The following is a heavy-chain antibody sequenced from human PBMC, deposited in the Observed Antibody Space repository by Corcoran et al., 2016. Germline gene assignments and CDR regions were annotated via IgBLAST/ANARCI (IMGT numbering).Heavy chain of an antibody. Sequence: QITLKESGPTLVKPTQTLTLTCTFSGFSLSTSGVGVGWIRQPPGKALEWLALIYWNDDKRYSPSLKSRLTITKDTSKNQVVLTMTNMDPVDTATYDCAHLFTPYYYDSSGHGLAFDIWGQGTMVTVSS. V-gene: IGHV2-5*01. D-gene: IGHD3-22*01. CDR3: AHLFTPYYYDSSGHGLAFDI. J-gene: IGHJ3*02. CDR2: IYWNDDK. CDR1: GFSLSTSGVG.